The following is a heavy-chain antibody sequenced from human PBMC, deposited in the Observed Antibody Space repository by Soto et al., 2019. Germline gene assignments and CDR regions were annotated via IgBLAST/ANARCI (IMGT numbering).Heavy chain of an antibody. CDR2: ISNNGGST. Sequence: LRLSCAASGFTFSSYGMNWVRQAPGKGLEWVSAISNNGGSTSYADSVKGRFTISRDNSKNTLYLQMNSLRTEDTAVYYCASSLSGTYYYWGQGTLVTVSS. CDR3: ASSLSGTYYY. V-gene: IGHV3-23*01. CDR1: GFTFSSYG. D-gene: IGHD1-26*01. J-gene: IGHJ4*02.